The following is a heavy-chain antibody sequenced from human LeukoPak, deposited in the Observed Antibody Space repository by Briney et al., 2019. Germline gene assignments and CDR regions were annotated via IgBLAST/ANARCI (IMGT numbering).Heavy chain of an antibody. CDR1: GGSFSGYY. Sequence: SEPLSLPCAVYGGSFSGYYWSWIRQPPGKGLEWIGEINHSGSTNYNPSLKSRVTISVDTSKNQFSLKLSSVTAADTAVYYCAMRGYSYGPIDYWGQGTLVTVSS. D-gene: IGHD5-18*01. J-gene: IGHJ4*02. V-gene: IGHV4-34*01. CDR3: AMRGYSYGPIDY. CDR2: INHSGST.